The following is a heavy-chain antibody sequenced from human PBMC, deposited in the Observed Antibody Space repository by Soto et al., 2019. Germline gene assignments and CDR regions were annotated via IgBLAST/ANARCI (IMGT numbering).Heavy chain of an antibody. Sequence: GGSLRLSCAASGFTFSNAWMSWVRQAPGKGLEWVGRIKSKTDGGTTDYAAPVKGRFTISRDDSKNTLYLQMNSLKTEDTAVYYCTRHVDIVLVPAARYGMDVWGQGTTVTVSS. V-gene: IGHV3-15*01. D-gene: IGHD2-2*03. CDR1: GFTFSNAW. CDR2: IKSKTDGGTT. CDR3: TRHVDIVLVPAARYGMDV. J-gene: IGHJ6*02.